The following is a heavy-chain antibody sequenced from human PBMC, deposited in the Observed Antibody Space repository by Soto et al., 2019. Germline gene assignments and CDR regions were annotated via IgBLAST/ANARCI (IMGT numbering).Heavy chain of an antibody. CDR1: GFTFSSYA. J-gene: IGHJ6*02. D-gene: IGHD1-1*01. CDR2: IGESGTPT. Sequence: EVQLLESGGGLVQPGGSLRLSCAASGFTFSSYAMKWVRQAPGKGLEWVSLIGESGTPTYYADSVEGRCTISRDNSGNSLFEERYSRRAEDTAVYYCAIIIQGVRYYGMDVWGQGTTVTVSS. V-gene: IGHV3-23*01. CDR3: AIIIQGVRYYGMDV.